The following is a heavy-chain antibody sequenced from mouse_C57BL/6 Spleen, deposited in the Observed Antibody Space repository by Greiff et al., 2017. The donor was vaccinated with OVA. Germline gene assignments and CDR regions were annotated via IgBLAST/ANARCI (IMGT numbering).Heavy chain of an antibody. Sequence: VQLQQSGPVLVKPGASVKMSCKASGYTFTDYYMNWVKQSHGKSLEWIGVINPYNGGTSYNQKFKGKATLTVDKSSSVAYMELNSLTSEDSAVYYCARGDDGYYLDYWGQGTTLTVSS. CDR1: GYTFTDYY. D-gene: IGHD2-3*01. V-gene: IGHV1-19*01. CDR2: INPYNGGT. J-gene: IGHJ2*01. CDR3: ARGDDGYYLDY.